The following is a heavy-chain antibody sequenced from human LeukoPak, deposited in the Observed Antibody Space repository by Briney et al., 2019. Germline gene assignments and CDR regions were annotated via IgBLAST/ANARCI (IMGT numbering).Heavy chain of an antibody. CDR3: ARASSKQLAGYLPDGFDI. V-gene: IGHV3-21*01. CDR1: GYSFSSYS. CDR2: ISSGSSYL. D-gene: IGHD3-9*01. J-gene: IGHJ3*02. Sequence: GGSLRLSCAASGYSFSSYSMNWVRQAPGRGPEWVSSISSGSSYLYYAASVKGRFTISRDNAKNSLSLQMNSLRADDAAVYYCARASSKQLAGYLPDGFDIWGQGTMVTVSS.